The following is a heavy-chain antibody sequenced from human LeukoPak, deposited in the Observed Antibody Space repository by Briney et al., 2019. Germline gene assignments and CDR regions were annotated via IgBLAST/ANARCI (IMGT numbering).Heavy chain of an antibody. D-gene: IGHD3-3*01. CDR3: ATQIDKDFWSGFYGY. CDR2: FNCSGGST. V-gene: IGHV3-23*01. J-gene: IGHJ4*02. Sequence: GGSLRLSCSASGFTFSSYAMSWVPQAPGKGLEWVSAFNCSGGSTYYADSVKGSFTISRDNSKNTLYLQMNSLSAEDTGVYYCATQIDKDFWSGFYGYWGEETVVSV. CDR1: GFTFSSYA.